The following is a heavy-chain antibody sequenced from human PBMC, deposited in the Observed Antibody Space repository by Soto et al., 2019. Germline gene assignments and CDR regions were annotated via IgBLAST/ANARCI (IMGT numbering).Heavy chain of an antibody. V-gene: IGHV3-30*18. CDR2: ISYDGSNK. CDR3: AKDLLPRIAVAGTIGY. J-gene: IGHJ4*02. CDR1: GFTFSSYG. D-gene: IGHD6-19*01. Sequence: GGSLRLSCAASGFTFSSYGMHWVRQAPGKGLEWVAVISYDGSNKYYADSVKGRFTISRDNSKNTLYLQMNSLRAEDTAVYYCAKDLLPRIAVAGTIGYWGQGTLVTVSS.